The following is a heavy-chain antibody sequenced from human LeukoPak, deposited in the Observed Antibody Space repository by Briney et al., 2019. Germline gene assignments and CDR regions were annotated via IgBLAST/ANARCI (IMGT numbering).Heavy chain of an antibody. D-gene: IGHD3-10*01. V-gene: IGHV3-23*01. J-gene: IGHJ4*02. CDR3: AKLLWFGEFPDY. Sequence: AGGSLRLSCAASGFTFSSYAMSWVRQAPGKGLEWVSAISGSGGSTYYADSVKGRFTISRDNSKNTLYLQMNSLRAEDTAVYYCAKLLWFGEFPDYWGQGTLVTVSS. CDR1: GFTFSSYA. CDR2: ISGSGGST.